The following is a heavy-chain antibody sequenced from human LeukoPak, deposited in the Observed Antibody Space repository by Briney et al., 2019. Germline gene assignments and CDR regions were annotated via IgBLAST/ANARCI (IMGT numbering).Heavy chain of an antibody. V-gene: IGHV4-59*08. CDR2: IYYNGNT. D-gene: IGHD1-1*01. CDR3: ARNGNWNYVDY. CDR1: GGSISSYY. Sequence: PSETLSLTCTVPGGSISSYYWSWIWQPPGKGLEWIGYIYYNGNTNYIPSLKSRVTISVDTSKNQFSLRLSSVTAADTAVYYCARNGNWNYVDYWGQGTLVTVSS. J-gene: IGHJ4*02.